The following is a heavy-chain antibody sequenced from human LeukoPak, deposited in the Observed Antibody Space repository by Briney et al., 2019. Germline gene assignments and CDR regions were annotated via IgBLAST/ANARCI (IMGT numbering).Heavy chain of an antibody. Sequence: GASVKVSCKASGYTFTSYGISWVRQAPGKGLEWMGWISAYNGNTDYAQKLQGRVTMTTDTSTSTAYMELRSLRSADTAVYYCARGSSYGFSMGYWGQGTLVTVSS. D-gene: IGHD3-16*01. V-gene: IGHV1-18*01. CDR3: ARGSSYGFSMGY. J-gene: IGHJ4*02. CDR2: ISAYNGNT. CDR1: GYTFTSYG.